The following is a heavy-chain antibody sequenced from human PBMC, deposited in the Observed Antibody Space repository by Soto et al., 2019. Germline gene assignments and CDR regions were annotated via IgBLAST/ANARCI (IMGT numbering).Heavy chain of an antibody. J-gene: IGHJ4*01. Sequence: QVQLVQSGAEVKKPGSSVKVSCKASGYTFTRFHIVWVRQAPGQGLEFMGWFSAFDGSTNYAQKFQGRVTMTTDTPTSTAYMELRRLRSDDTAVYYCARLYAGGWPRSYFDYWGHGTLVTVSS. CDR2: FSAFDGST. CDR1: GYTFTRFH. D-gene: IGHD6-19*01. CDR3: ARLYAGGWPRSYFDY. V-gene: IGHV1-18*01.